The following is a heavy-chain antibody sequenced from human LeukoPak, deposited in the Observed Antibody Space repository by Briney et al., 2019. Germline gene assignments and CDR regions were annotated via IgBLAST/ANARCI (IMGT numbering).Heavy chain of an antibody. CDR3: ARDSFCSGGTCYSGLFDY. J-gene: IGHJ4*02. D-gene: IGHD2-15*01. CDR1: GFTFSSYA. CDR2: ISGSGGST. Sequence: GGSLRLSCAASGFTFSSYAMSWVRQAPGKGLEWVSAISGSGGSTYYADSVKGRFTISRDNSKNTLYLQMNSLRAEDTAIYYCARDSFCSGGTCYSGLFDYWGQGTLVTVSS. V-gene: IGHV3-23*01.